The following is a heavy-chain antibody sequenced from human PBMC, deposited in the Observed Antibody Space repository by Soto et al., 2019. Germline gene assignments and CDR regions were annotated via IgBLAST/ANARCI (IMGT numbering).Heavy chain of an antibody. Sequence: SETLSLTCTVSGGSISSYYWIWIRQPPGKGLEWIGYISYSGSTNYNPSLKSRHTISVDTSKNQFSLKLRSVTAADTAVYYCARASPYGDYALDYWGQGTLVTVSS. CDR3: ARASPYGDYALDY. CDR2: ISYSGST. CDR1: GGSISSYY. V-gene: IGHV4-59*01. D-gene: IGHD4-17*01. J-gene: IGHJ4*02.